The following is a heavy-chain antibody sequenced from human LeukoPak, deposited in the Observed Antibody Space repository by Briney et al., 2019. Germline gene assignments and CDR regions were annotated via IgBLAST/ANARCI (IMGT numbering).Heavy chain of an antibody. CDR3: ARIKVGCTSVRYFEY. CDR1: GGSISSGNYY. D-gene: IGHD1-26*01. J-gene: IGHJ4*02. V-gene: IGHV4-61*02. Sequence: PSQSLSLTCTVSGGSISSGNYYWSWIRQPAGKGLEWIGRIYTSGSTNYNPSLKSRVTMSVDTSKNQFSLKLSSVTAADTAVYYCARIKVGCTSVRYFEYWGQGTLVTVSS. CDR2: IYTSGST.